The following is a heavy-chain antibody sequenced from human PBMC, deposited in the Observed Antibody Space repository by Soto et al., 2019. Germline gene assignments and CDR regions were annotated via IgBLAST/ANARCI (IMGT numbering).Heavy chain of an antibody. J-gene: IGHJ4*02. CDR1: GDTFNFYT. V-gene: IGHV1-69*02. Sequence: QVQLVQSGAEVKKPGSSVKVSCKASGDTFNFYTINWVRQAPGLGLEWMGRFNPILSFSNSALKFQGRVTLTAEKSTSTAYMVLSSLRSEDTAIYSCATSFGSGSRAFDYWGQGALVTVS. CDR3: ATSFGSGSRAFDY. CDR2: FNPILSFS. D-gene: IGHD3-10*01.